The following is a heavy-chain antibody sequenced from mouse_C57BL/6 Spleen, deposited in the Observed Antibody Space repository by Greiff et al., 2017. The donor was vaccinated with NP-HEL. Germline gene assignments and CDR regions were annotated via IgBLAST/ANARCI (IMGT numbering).Heavy chain of an antibody. D-gene: IGHD4-1*01. V-gene: IGHV3-1*01. Sequence: VQLKESGPGMVKPSQSLSLTCTVTGYSITSGYDWHWIRHFPGNKLEWMGYISYSGSTNYNPSLKSRISITHDTSKNHFFLKLNSVTTEDTATYYCARGDWAYYFDYWGQGTTLTVSS. J-gene: IGHJ2*01. CDR3: ARGDWAYYFDY. CDR2: ISYSGST. CDR1: GYSITSGYD.